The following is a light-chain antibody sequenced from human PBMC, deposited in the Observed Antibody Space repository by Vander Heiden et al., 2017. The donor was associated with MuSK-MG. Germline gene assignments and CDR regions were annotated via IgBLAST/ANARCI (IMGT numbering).Light chain of an antibody. V-gene: IGKV3-20*01. CDR1: QSVSSNY. CDR3: QQDGSSPLT. J-gene: IGKJ5*01. CDR2: GAS. Sequence: EIVLTQSPGTLSLSPGERATLSCRASQSVSSNYLAWYQQKPGQAPRLLIYGASSRATVIPDRFSGSGSGTDFTLTISRLEPEDFAVYYCQQDGSSPLTFGQGTQLEIK.